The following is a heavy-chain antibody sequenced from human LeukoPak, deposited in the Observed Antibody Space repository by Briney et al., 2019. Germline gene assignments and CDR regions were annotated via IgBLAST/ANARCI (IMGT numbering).Heavy chain of an antibody. J-gene: IGHJ4*02. CDR1: GFNFSTYA. Sequence: PGGSLRLSCVASGFNFSTYAMHWDRQAPGKGLEWVAVISFDGSNKYYADSVKGRFTISRVNSKNTLYLQMNSLRAEDTAVYYCARDGAYCGADCYFAQYFDYWGQGTLVTVSS. CDR3: ARDGAYCGADCYFAQYFDY. CDR2: ISFDGSNK. D-gene: IGHD2-21*02. V-gene: IGHV3-30-3*01.